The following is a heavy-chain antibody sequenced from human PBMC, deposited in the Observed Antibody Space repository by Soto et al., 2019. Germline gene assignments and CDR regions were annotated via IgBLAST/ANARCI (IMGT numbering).Heavy chain of an antibody. D-gene: IGHD3-22*01. CDR3: ARDYDSSGDY. V-gene: IGHV4-39*01. CDR1: GGSISTSSYY. CDR2: IYYSGST. J-gene: IGHJ4*02. Sequence: QLQLQESGPGLVKPSETLSLTCTVSGGSISTSSYYWGWIRQPPGKGLEWIGSIYYSGSTYYNTSLKSRVTISVDTSKNQFSLKLSSVTAADTAVYYCARDYDSSGDYWGQGTLVTVSS.